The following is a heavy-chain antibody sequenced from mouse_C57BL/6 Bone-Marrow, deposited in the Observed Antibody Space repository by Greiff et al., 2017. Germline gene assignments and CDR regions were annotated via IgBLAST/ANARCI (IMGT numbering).Heavy chain of an antibody. CDR1: GYSFTDYN. V-gene: IGHV1-39*01. D-gene: IGHD1-1*01. CDR2: INPNYGTT. J-gene: IGHJ3*01. CDR3: ARSHYYYGSAWFAY. Sequence: VHVKQSGPELVKPGASVKISCKASGYSFTDYNMNWVKQSNGKSLEWIGVINPNYGTTSYNQKFKGKATLTVDQSSSTAYMQLNSLTSEDSAVXYCARSHYYYGSAWFAYWGQGTLVTVSA.